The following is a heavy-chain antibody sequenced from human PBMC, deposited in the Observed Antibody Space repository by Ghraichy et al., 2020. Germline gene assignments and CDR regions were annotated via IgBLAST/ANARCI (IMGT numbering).Heavy chain of an antibody. CDR2: IFGGRFP. Sequence: GESLNISCAVSGFSVSSNFMSWVRQAPGKGLEWVSVIFGGRFPDYADSVKGRFTISRDISKNTVYLHIHTLRAEDTAIDYCATGGVVTADCTSTSCFREPNNFWSQGVLVTVSA. CDR3: ATGGVVTADCTSTSCFREPNNF. V-gene: IGHV3-53*01. D-gene: IGHD2-2*01. CDR1: GFSVSSNF. J-gene: IGHJ4*02.